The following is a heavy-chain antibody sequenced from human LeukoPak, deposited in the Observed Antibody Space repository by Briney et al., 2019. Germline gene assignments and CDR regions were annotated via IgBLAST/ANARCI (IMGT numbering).Heavy chain of an antibody. J-gene: IGHJ4*02. D-gene: IGHD5-18*01. V-gene: IGHV3-23*01. CDR1: GLTFSTYA. CDR2: ISGSGGST. Sequence: PGGSLRLSCAASGLTFSTYAMSWVRQAPGKGLEWVSGISGSGGSTYYADSVKGRFTISRDNSKNTLYLQMTSLRAEDSAVYYCAKDAVSGYNYGYSYFDYWGQGTLVTVSS. CDR3: AKDAVSGYNYGYSYFDY.